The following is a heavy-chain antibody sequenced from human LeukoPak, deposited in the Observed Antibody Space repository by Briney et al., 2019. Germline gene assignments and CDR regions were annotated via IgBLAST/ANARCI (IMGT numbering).Heavy chain of an antibody. CDR3: AKPPPGYSNYVDYFDY. D-gene: IGHD4-11*01. J-gene: IGHJ4*02. Sequence: PGGSLRLSCAASGFTVSSNYMSWVRQAPGKGLEWVSVIYSGGSTYYADSVKGRFTISRDNSKNTLYLQMNSLRAEDAAVYFCAKPPPGYSNYVDYFDYWGQGTLVTVSS. CDR2: IYSGGST. CDR1: GFTVSSNY. V-gene: IGHV3-53*01.